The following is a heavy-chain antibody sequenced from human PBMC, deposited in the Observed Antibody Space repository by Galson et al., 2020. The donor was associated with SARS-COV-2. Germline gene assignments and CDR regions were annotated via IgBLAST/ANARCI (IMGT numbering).Heavy chain of an antibody. CDR1: GFTFSSYW. D-gene: IGHD6-19*01. J-gene: IGHJ6*02. CDR2: IKQDGSEK. Sequence: GESLKISCAASGFTFSSYWMSWVRQAPGKGLEWVANIKQDGSEKYYVDSVKGRFTISRDNAKNSLYLQMNSLRAEDTAVYYCARGTVAGILLRYYYYGMDVWGQGTTVTVSS. CDR3: ARGTVAGILLRYYYYGMDV. V-gene: IGHV3-7*01.